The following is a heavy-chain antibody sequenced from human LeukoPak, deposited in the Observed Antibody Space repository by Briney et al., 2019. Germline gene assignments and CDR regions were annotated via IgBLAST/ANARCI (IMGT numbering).Heavy chain of an antibody. CDR1: GYSISSGYY. V-gene: IGHV4-38-2*02. CDR2: IYHSGST. J-gene: IGHJ5*02. Sequence: SETLSLTCTVSGYSISSGYYWGWIRQPPGKGLEWIGSIYHSGSTYYNPSLKSRVTISVDPSKNQFSLKLSSVTAADTAVYYCARDTYDNGDNWFDPWGQGTLVTVSS. D-gene: IGHD3-16*01. CDR3: ARDTYDNGDNWFDP.